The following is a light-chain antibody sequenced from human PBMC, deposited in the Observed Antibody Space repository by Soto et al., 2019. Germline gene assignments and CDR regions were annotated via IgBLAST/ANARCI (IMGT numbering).Light chain of an antibody. V-gene: IGKV1-39*01. CDR1: QSIGTY. CDR2: TAS. J-gene: IGKJ2*01. Sequence: DIQVTQSPASLSASVGEKVSITCRASQSIGTYLNWYQQKSGTAPKLLIYTASKLQTGVPSRFGGSGSGTDFTLAISSLQPEDFATYYCLQTYSSPRSFGQGTKLDIK. CDR3: LQTYSSPRS.